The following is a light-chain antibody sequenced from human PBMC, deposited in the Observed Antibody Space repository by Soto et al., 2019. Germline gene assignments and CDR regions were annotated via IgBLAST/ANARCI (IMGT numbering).Light chain of an antibody. Sequence: QSVLTQPASVSGSPGQSSTISCTGTSSDVGGYNYVSWYQQHPGKAPKLMIFDVNNRPSGVSNRSSGSKSGNTASLTISGLQAEDEADYYCCSYASSSTYVFVTGTKLNVL. CDR1: SSDVGGYNY. V-gene: IGLV2-14*01. J-gene: IGLJ1*01. CDR3: CSYASSSTYV. CDR2: DVN.